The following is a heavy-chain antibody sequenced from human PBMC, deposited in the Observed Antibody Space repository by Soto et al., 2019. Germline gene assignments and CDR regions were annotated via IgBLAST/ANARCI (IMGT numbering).Heavy chain of an antibody. Sequence: SETLSLTCTVSGGSVSSGSYYWSWIRQPPGKGLEWIGYIYYSGSTNYNPSLKSRVTISVDTSKNQFSLKLSSVTAADTAVYYCARGRLARNQRGYCSSTSCPRLFDPWGQGTLVTVSS. J-gene: IGHJ5*02. CDR1: GGSVSSGSYY. CDR2: IYYSGST. CDR3: ARGRLARNQRGYCSSTSCPRLFDP. V-gene: IGHV4-61*01. D-gene: IGHD2-2*01.